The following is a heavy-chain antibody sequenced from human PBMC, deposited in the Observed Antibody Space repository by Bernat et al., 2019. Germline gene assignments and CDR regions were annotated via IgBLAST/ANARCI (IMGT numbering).Heavy chain of an antibody. CDR1: GGTFSSYA. Sequence: QVQLVQSGAEVKKPGSSVKVSCKASGGTFSSYAISWLRQAPGQGLEWMGGTIPIFGTANYTQKFQGRVTITADESTSTAYMELSSLRSEDTAVYYWERTLRDYDFWSGYPHYYDMDVWGKGTTVTVSS. CDR2: TIPIFGTA. V-gene: IGHV1-69*01. D-gene: IGHD3-3*01. J-gene: IGHJ6*03. CDR3: ERTLRDYDFWSGYPHYYDMDV.